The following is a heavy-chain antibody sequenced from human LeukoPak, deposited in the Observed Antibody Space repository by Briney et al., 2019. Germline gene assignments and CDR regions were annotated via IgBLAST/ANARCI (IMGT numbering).Heavy chain of an antibody. CDR2: INPSGGSK. J-gene: IGHJ4*02. V-gene: IGHV1-46*01. CDR1: GYTFTSYY. CDR3: ARTNRPKTYYYDIGDY. D-gene: IGHD3-22*01. Sequence: ASVKVSCKASGYTFTSYYMHWVRQAPGQGLEWMGIINPSGGSKSYAQKFQGRVTMTRDTSTSTVYMELSSLRSEDTAVYYCARTNRPKTYYYDIGDYWGQGTLVTVSS.